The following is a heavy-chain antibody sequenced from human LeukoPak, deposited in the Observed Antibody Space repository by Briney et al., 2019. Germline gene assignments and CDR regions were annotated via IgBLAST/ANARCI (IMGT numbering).Heavy chain of an antibody. D-gene: IGHD2-2*01. CDR3: AKDRVVVVPAVDY. J-gene: IGHJ4*02. CDR1: GFTFSSYA. V-gene: IGHV3-23*01. CDR2: ISGSGGST. Sequence: PGGSLRLSCAASGFTFSSYAMSWVRQAPGKGVEWVSAISGSGGSTYYAASVKGRFTISRDNSKNTPYLQMNSLRAEDTAVYYCAKDRVVVVPAVDYWGQGTLVTVSS.